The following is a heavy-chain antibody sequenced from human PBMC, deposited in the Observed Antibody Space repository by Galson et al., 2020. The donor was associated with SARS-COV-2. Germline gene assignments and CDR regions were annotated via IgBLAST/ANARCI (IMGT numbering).Heavy chain of an antibody. CDR3: AKAGSILHISVAKHPFDV. Sequence: GESLKISCAASGFNFNNYGMHWVRQAPGKGLEWMALISYEGSIRSYADSLKGRFTISRDNSKNTVYLQMNSLRPDDTALYYCAKAGSILHISVAKHPFDVWGQGTMVTVSS. CDR2: ISYEGSIR. J-gene: IGHJ3*01. V-gene: IGHV3-30*18. CDR1: GFNFNNYG. D-gene: IGHD6-19*01.